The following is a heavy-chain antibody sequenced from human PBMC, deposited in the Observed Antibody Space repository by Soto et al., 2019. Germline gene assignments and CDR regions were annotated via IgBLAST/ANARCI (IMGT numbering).Heavy chain of an antibody. CDR3: ARAYMTTVTTEWFDP. D-gene: IGHD4-17*01. V-gene: IGHV1-18*01. J-gene: IGHJ5*02. CDR1: DYTFTSYG. CDR2: ISAYNGNT. Sequence: WASVKVSCKASDYTFTSYGISWVRQALVQGLECMGWISAYNGNTNYAQKLQGRVTMTTDTSTSTAYMELRSLRSDDTAVYYCARAYMTTVTTEWFDPWGQGTLVTVSS.